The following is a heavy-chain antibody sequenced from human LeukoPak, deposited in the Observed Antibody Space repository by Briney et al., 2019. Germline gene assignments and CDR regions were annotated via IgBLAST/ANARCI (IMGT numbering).Heavy chain of an antibody. Sequence: GRSLRLSCAASGFTFDDYAMHWVRQAPGKGLEWVSGISWNSGSIGYADSVKGRFTISRDNAKNSLYLQMNSLRAEDTAVYHCALEVPAAILDYGMDVWGQGTTVTVSS. CDR2: ISWNSGSI. CDR1: GFTFDDYA. CDR3: ALEVPAAILDYGMDV. J-gene: IGHJ6*02. D-gene: IGHD2-2*02. V-gene: IGHV3-9*01.